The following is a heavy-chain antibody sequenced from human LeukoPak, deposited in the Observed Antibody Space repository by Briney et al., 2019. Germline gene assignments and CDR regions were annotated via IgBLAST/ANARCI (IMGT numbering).Heavy chain of an antibody. J-gene: IGHJ6*02. CDR1: GFTFSSYV. D-gene: IGHD3-10*01. CDR3: ARDGDGSGSYPIFYYYYGMDV. V-gene: IGHV3-30*07. CDR2: ISYDGSNK. Sequence: GGSLRLSCAASGFTFSSYVMHWVRQAPGKGLEWVAVISYDGSNKYYADSVKGRFTISRDNAKNSLYLQMNSLRAEDTAVYYCARDGDGSGSYPIFYYYYGMDVWGQGTTVTVSS.